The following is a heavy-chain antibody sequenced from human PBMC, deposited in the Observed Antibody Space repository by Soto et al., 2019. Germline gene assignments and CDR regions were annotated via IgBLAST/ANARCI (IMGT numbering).Heavy chain of an antibody. D-gene: IGHD1-1*01. J-gene: IGHJ6*03. CDR3: ARRVRVLERQGGYYYYNMDV. V-gene: IGHV4-30-4*01. CDR2: IYYSGST. Sequence: SETLSLTCTVSGGSISSGDYYWSWIRQPPGKGLEWIGYIYYSGSTYYNPSLKSRVTISVDTSNNQFSLKLSSVTAADTAVYYCARRVRVLERQGGYYYYNMDVWGQGTTVTVSS. CDR1: GGSISSGDYY.